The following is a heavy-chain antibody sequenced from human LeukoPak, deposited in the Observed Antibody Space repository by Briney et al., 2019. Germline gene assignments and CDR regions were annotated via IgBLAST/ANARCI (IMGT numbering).Heavy chain of an antibody. V-gene: IGHV3-21*01. CDR2: ITIGSYI. D-gene: IGHD3-22*01. CDR1: GFTFSSYS. Sequence: GGSLRLSCAASGFTFSSYSMNWVRQAPGKGLEWVPSITIGSYIYYADSVKGRFTISRDNAKNSLYLQMNSLRAEDTAVYYCARQCYYYDSNESCDYWGQGTLVTVSS. J-gene: IGHJ4*02. CDR3: ARQCYYYDSNESCDY.